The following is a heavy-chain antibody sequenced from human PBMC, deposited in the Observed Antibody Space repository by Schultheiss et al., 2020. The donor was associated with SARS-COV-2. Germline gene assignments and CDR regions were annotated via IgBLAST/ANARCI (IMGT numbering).Heavy chain of an antibody. D-gene: IGHD2-2*01. J-gene: IGHJ6*03. CDR3: ASIPKEYCSSTSCSRTYYYYYMDV. CDR1: GFTFDDYA. CDR2: ISWNSGSI. V-gene: IGHV3-9*01. Sequence: GGSLRLSCAASGFTFDDYAMHWVRQAPGKGLEWVSGISWNSGSIGYADSVKGRFTISRDNAKNSLYLQMNSLRAEDTAVYYCASIPKEYCSSTSCSRTYYYYYMDVWGKGTTVTVSS.